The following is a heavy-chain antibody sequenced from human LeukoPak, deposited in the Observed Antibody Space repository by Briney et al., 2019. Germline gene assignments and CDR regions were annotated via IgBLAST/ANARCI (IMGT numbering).Heavy chain of an antibody. CDR3: ASQTGYSYGSLYYFDY. D-gene: IGHD5-18*01. Sequence: SETLSLTCTVSGGSINNYYWSWIRQPPGKGLEWIGSIYYSGSTYYNPSLKSRVTISVDTSKNQFSLKLSSVTAADTTVYYCASQTGYSYGSLYYFDYWGQGTLVTVSS. V-gene: IGHV4-59*05. J-gene: IGHJ4*02. CDR2: IYYSGST. CDR1: GGSINNYY.